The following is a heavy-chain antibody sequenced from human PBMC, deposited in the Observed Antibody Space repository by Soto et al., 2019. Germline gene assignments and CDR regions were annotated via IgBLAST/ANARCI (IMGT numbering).Heavy chain of an antibody. CDR2: ISGSGGST. D-gene: IGHD3-22*01. CDR3: AKDLSDGGARNMIVVHLDY. Sequence: PGGSLRLSCAASGFTFSSYAMSWVRQAPGKGLEWVSAISGSGGSTYYADSVKGRFTISRDNSKNTLYLQMNSLRAEDTAVYYCAKDLSDGGARNMIVVHLDYWGQGTLVTVSS. J-gene: IGHJ4*02. V-gene: IGHV3-23*01. CDR1: GFTFSSYA.